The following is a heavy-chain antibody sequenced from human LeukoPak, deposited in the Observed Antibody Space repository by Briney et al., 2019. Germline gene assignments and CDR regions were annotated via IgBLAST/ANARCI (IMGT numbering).Heavy chain of an antibody. D-gene: IGHD3-22*01. J-gene: IGHJ3*02. CDR2: ISSRSSYI. V-gene: IGHV3-21*04. Sequence: KPGGSLRLSCAASGFTFSDAWMSWVRQAPGKGLEWVSSISSRSSYINYADSVKGRFTISRDNSKNTLYLQMNSLRAEDTAVYYCAKDRHYYDSPFDIWGQGTMVTVSS. CDR3: AKDRHYYDSPFDI. CDR1: GFTFSDAW.